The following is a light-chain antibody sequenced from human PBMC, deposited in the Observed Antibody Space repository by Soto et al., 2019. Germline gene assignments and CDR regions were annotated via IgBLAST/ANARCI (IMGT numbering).Light chain of an antibody. Sequence: EIVVTQSPGILSVSPGDRAILSCRDSQSVSTNLAWYQRKPGQAPTLLIYAASTRATGIPARFTGSGSGTDFTLTISSLQSEDFAVYYCQEYSKWPLFTFGPGTRVDIK. CDR1: QSVSTN. CDR3: QEYSKWPLFT. V-gene: IGKV3-15*01. J-gene: IGKJ3*01. CDR2: AAS.